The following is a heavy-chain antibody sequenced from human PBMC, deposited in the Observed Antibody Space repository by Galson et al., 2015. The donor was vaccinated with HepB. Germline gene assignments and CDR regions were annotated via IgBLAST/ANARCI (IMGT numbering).Heavy chain of an antibody. J-gene: IGHJ6*03. D-gene: IGHD6-6*01. V-gene: IGHV5-10-1*01. Sequence: QSGAEVKKPGESLKISCTGSGYSFTSYWIGWVRQMPGKGLEWMGRIDPSDSYTNYSPSFQGHVTISADKSISTAYLQWSSLKASDTAMYYCARHAGIEYSSSSGHYYYYMDVWGKGTTVTVSS. CDR3: ARHAGIEYSSSSGHYYYYMDV. CDR1: GYSFTSYW. CDR2: IDPSDSYT.